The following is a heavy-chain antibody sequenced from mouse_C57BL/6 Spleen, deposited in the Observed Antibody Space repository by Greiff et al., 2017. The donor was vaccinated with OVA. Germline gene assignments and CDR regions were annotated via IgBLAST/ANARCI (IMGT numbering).Heavy chain of an antibody. V-gene: IGHV1-81*01. CDR3: ARGRDDVWFAY. CDR1: GYTFTSYG. D-gene: IGHD2-12*01. CDR2: IYPRSGNT. Sequence: VQLQQSGAELARPGASVKLSCKASGYTFTSYGISWVKQRTGQGLEWIGEIYPRSGNTYYNEKFKGKATLTADKSSSTAYMELRSLTSEDSAVYFCARGRDDVWFAYWGQGTLVTVSA. J-gene: IGHJ3*01.